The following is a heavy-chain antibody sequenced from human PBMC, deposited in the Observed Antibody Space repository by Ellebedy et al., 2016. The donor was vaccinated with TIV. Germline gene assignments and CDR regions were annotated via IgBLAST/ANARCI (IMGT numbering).Heavy chain of an antibody. D-gene: IGHD6-19*01. V-gene: IGHV3-9*01. J-gene: IGHJ4*02. CDR3: VREDSSGWSDYYFDS. CDR2: ITWNNGFI. Sequence: SLKISCTGSGFSFDEYAMHWVRQAPGKGLEWVSGITWNNGFIGYADSVKGRCSISRDNDRNSLNLQLNSLRPEDTAIYYCVREDSSGWSDYYFDSWGQGTLVTVSS. CDR1: GFSFDEYA.